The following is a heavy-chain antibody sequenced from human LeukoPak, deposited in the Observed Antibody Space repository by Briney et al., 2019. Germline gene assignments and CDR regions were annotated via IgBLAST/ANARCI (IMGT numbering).Heavy chain of an antibody. CDR1: GGSFSGYY. D-gene: IGHD2-21*01. CDR3: ARDGILYSDYYYYYMDV. V-gene: IGHV4-34*01. Sequence: SETLSLTCAVYGGSFSGYYWSWIRQPPGKGLEWIGEINHSGSTNYNPSLKSRATISVDTSKNQFSLKLSSVTAADTAVYYCARDGILYSDYYYYYMDVWGKGTTVTVSS. J-gene: IGHJ6*03. CDR2: INHSGST.